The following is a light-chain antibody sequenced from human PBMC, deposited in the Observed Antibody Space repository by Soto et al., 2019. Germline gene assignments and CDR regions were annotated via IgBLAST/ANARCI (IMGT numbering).Light chain of an antibody. V-gene: IGKV3-20*01. CDR3: QQYGSSLWT. J-gene: IGKJ1*01. CDR2: GAS. CDR1: QTVSITY. Sequence: PGESATLSCRASQTVSITYLTWYQQKPGQAPRLLIFGASKRATGIPDRFSGSGSGRDFTLTISRLESEDAALYFCQQYGSSLWTLGQGTKVDIK.